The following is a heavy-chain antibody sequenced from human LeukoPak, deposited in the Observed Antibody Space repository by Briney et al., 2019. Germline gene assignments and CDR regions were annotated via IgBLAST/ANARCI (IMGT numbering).Heavy chain of an antibody. CDR2: IQADGSEK. J-gene: IGHJ6*02. D-gene: IGHD6-19*01. CDR3: ARDSTVATYYGVDV. Sequence: PGGSLRLSCAASGFTFRSYWMSWVRQAPGKGLEWVANIQADGSEKNYIDSVQGRFTISRDNAKTSLYLKMNSLRADDTAVYYCARDSTVATYYGVDVWGQGTTVTVSS. V-gene: IGHV3-7*01. CDR1: GFTFRSYW.